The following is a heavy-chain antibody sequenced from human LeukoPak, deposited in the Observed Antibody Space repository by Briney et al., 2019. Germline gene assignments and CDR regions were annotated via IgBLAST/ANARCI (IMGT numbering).Heavy chain of an antibody. CDR1: GYSFTSYW. Sequence: VESLKISCKGSGYSFTSYWIGWVRQIPGKGLEWLGFIYPGDSDTRYSPSFQGQVTISADKSISTAYLQWSSLKASDTAMYYCARHGVEMATIVGYYYYYMDVWGKGTTVTVSS. V-gene: IGHV5-51*01. J-gene: IGHJ6*03. CDR2: IYPGDSDT. CDR3: ARHGVEMATIVGYYYYYMDV. D-gene: IGHD5-24*01.